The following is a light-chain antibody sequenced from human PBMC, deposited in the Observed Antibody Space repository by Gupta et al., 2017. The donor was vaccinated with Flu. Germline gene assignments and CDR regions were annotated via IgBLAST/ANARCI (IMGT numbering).Light chain of an antibody. V-gene: IGKV3-15*01. CDR3: HQYSDWPPIT. Sequence: EIVMTQSPATLSVSPGERATLSCRASQSVSIDLAWYQQRPGQAPRLLIYGAFNRATGVPDRFSGSGSGTEFTLTISSLQSEDLAVYYCHQYSDWPPITFGQGTRLEIK. CDR1: QSVSID. CDR2: GAF. J-gene: IGKJ5*01.